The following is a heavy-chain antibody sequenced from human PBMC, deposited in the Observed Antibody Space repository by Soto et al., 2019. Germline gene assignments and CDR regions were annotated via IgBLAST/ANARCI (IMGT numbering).Heavy chain of an antibody. V-gene: IGHV3-7*01. CDR3: ARVYCSSTSCYVWTFDY. CDR1: GFTFSSYW. J-gene: IGHJ4*02. D-gene: IGHD2-2*01. Sequence: PGGSLRLSCAASGFTFSSYWMSWVRQAPGKGLEWVANIKQDGCEKYYVDSVKGRFTISRDNAKNSLYLQMNSLRAEDTAVYYCARVYCSSTSCYVWTFDYWGQGTLVTVSS. CDR2: IKQDGCEK.